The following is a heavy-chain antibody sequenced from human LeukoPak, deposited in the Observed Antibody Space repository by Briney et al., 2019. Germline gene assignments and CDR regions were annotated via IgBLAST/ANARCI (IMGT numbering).Heavy chain of an antibody. Sequence: SETLSLTCTVSGGSISSYYWSWIRQPPGKGLEWIGYIYYSGSTNYNPSLKSRVTISVDTSKNQFSLKLSSVTAADTAVYYCARGTFYDLWSAYYIPYYFDHWGQGTLVTVSS. V-gene: IGHV4-59*01. D-gene: IGHD3-3*01. CDR2: IYYSGST. J-gene: IGHJ4*02. CDR3: ARGTFYDLWSAYYIPYYFDH. CDR1: GGSISSYY.